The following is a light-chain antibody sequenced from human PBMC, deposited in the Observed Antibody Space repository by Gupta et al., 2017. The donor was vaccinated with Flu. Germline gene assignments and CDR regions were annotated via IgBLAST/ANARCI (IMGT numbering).Light chain of an antibody. Sequence: SLSAAGGDRGTITCHASQESKMFLNWYEQKPAEAPKLLIYDVARLDTGVPSRFSGSGGGTLVTLTINSRQQEEFGAYYCQQHNIPHPLTFGGGTMLEIK. CDR2: DVA. V-gene: IGKV1-33*01. CDR3: QQHNIPHPLT. J-gene: IGKJ4*01. CDR1: QESKMF.